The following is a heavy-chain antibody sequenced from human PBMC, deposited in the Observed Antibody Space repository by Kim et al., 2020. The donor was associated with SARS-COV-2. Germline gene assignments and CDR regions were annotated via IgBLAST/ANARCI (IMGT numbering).Heavy chain of an antibody. V-gene: IGHV4-39*07. CDR1: GGSISSSSYY. J-gene: IGHJ3*02. CDR2: IYYSGST. D-gene: IGHD3-9*01. Sequence: SETLSLTCTVSGGSISSSSYYWGWIRQPPGKGLEWIGSIYYSGSTYYNPSLKSRVTISVDTSKNQFSLKLSSVTAADTAVYYCARDNYDILTGYYIRVDAFDIWGQGTMVTVSS. CDR3: ARDNYDILTGYYIRVDAFDI.